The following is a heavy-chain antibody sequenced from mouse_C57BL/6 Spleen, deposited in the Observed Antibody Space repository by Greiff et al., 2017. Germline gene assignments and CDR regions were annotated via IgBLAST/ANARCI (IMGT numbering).Heavy chain of an antibody. Sequence: EVKVVESGGGLVQSGRSLRLSCATSGFTFSDFYMEWVRQAPGKGLEWIAASRNKANDYTTEYSASVKGRFIVSRDTSQSILYLRMNALRAEDTAIYYCARVYLGALDYWGQGTSVTVSS. D-gene: IGHD5-1*01. CDR3: ARVYLGALDY. CDR2: SRNKANDYTT. J-gene: IGHJ4*01. V-gene: IGHV7-1*01. CDR1: GFTFSDFY.